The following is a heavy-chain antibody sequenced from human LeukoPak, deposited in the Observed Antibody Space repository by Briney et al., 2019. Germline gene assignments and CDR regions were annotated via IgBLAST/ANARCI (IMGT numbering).Heavy chain of an antibody. Sequence: SETLSLTCTVSGASITSYCWTWIRQPPGKGLEWIGYIYYSGSTNYNPSLKSRVTISVDTSQNQFSLKLSSVTAADTAVYYCARYDSSGYRFDYWGQGTLVTVSS. V-gene: IGHV4-59*08. CDR2: IYYSGST. J-gene: IGHJ4*02. CDR1: GASITSYC. CDR3: ARYDSSGYRFDY. D-gene: IGHD3-22*01.